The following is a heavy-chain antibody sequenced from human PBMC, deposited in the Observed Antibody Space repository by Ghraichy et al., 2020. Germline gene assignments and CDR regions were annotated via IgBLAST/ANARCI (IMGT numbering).Heavy chain of an antibody. CDR2: TNPNSGNT. V-gene: IGHV1-8*01. Sequence: ASVKVSCKASGYTFTSYDINWVRQATGQGLEWMGWTNPNSGNTGYAQKFQGRVTMTRNTSISTAYMELSSLRSEDTAVYYCARGRFLEWLLYYYYYGMDVWGQGTTVTVSS. J-gene: IGHJ6*02. CDR3: ARGRFLEWLLYYYYYGMDV. D-gene: IGHD3-3*01. CDR1: GYTFTSYD.